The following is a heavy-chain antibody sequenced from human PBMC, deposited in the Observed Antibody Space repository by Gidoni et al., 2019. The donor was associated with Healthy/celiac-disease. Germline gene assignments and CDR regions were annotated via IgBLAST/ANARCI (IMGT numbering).Heavy chain of an antibody. D-gene: IGHD4-17*01. V-gene: IGHV3-30*18. CDR1: GFTVSSYG. CDR3: AKDQILRHDYGDYAFDY. Sequence: VQLVESGGGVVKPGRSLRLSCAASGFTVSSYGMHWVRQAPGKGLEWVAVISYDGSNKYYADSVKGRFTISRDNSKNTLYLQMNSLRAEDTAVYYCAKDQILRHDYGDYAFDYWGQGTLVTVSS. J-gene: IGHJ4*02. CDR2: ISYDGSNK.